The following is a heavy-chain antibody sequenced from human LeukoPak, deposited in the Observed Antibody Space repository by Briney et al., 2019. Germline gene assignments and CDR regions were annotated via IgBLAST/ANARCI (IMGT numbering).Heavy chain of an antibody. J-gene: IGHJ6*03. CDR3: ARVSPVYYMDV. CDR2: ISYSGST. CDR1: GGSISSYY. Sequence: SETLSLTCTVSGGSISSYYWSWIRQPPGKGLEWIGYISYSGSTNYNPSLKSRVTISVDTSKNQFSLKLSSVTAADTAVYYCARVSPVYYMDVWGKGTTVTVSS. V-gene: IGHV4-59*01.